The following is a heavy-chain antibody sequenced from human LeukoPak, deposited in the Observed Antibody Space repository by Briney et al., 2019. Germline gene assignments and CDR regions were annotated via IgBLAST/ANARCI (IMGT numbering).Heavy chain of an antibody. CDR2: IIPIFGTA. CDR1: GGTFSSYA. CDR3: AREDEMALFDN. V-gene: IGHV1-69*05. D-gene: IGHD5-24*01. J-gene: IGHJ4*02. Sequence: GSSVKVSFKSSGGTFSSYAISRVRQAPGQGLEWMGGIIPIFGTANYAQKFQGRVTITTDESTSTAYMELSSLRSEDTAVYYCAREDEMALFDNWGQGTLVTVSS.